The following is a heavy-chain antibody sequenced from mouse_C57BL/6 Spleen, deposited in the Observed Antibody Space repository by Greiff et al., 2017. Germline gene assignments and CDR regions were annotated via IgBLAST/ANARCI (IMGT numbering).Heavy chain of an antibody. D-gene: IGHD1-1*01. CDR3: ARTPSSSYAMDY. J-gene: IGHJ4*01. CDR1: GYTFTSYW. V-gene: IGHV1-50*01. CDR2: IDPSDSYT. Sequence: VQLQQPGAELVKPGASVKLSCKASGYTFTSYWMQWVKQRPGQGLEWIGEIDPSDSYTNYNQKFKGKATLTVDTSSRTAYMQLSSLTSEDSAVYYCARTPSSSYAMDYWGQGTSVTVSS.